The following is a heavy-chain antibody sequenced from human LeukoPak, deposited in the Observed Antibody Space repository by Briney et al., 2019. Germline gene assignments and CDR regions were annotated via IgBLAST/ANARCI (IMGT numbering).Heavy chain of an antibody. D-gene: IGHD2-8*01. CDR2: IYTSGST. Sequence: SATLSLTCTVSGGSISIYYWNWIRQPAGKGLEWIGRIYTSGSTKYNPSLKSRVTMSVDKSKNQFSLKLSSVTAADTAVYYCARLGIVLMVYDSWGQGTLVTVSS. V-gene: IGHV4-4*07. J-gene: IGHJ5*02. CDR3: ARLGIVLMVYDS. CDR1: GGSISIYY.